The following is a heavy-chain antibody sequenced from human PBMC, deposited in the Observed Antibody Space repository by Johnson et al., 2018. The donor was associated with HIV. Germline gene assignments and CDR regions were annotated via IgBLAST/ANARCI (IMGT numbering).Heavy chain of an antibody. CDR3: AREMAATNAWALDI. D-gene: IGHD5-24*01. CDR2: IRYDGSNK. V-gene: IGHV3-33*08. CDR1: GFTFSQFA. J-gene: IGHJ3*02. Sequence: QVQLVESGGGVVQPGGSLRLSCAASGFTFSQFAMHWVRQAPGKGLEWVAIIRYDGSNKYYADSVKGRFTISRDNSKNTLYLQMNSLRAEDTAVYYCAREMAATNAWALDIWGQGTMVTVSS.